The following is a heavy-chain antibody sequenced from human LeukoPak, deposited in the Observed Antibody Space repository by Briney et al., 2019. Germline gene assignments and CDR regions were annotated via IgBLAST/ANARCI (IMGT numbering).Heavy chain of an antibody. CDR2: ISYDGSNK. CDR1: GFTFSSYA. CDR3: AREDELFDY. V-gene: IGHV3-30*04. J-gene: IGHJ4*02. D-gene: IGHD1-26*01. Sequence: GGSLRLSCAASGFTFSSYAMHWVRQAPGKGLEWVAVISYDGSNKYYADSVKGRFTISRDNSKNTLYLQMNSLRAEDTAVYYCAREDELFDYWGQGTLVTVSS.